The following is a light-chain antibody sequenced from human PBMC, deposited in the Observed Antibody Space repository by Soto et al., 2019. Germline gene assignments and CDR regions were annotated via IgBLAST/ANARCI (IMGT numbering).Light chain of an antibody. J-gene: IGLJ3*02. Sequence: QLVLTQSPSASASLGASVKLTCTLSSGHSSYAIAWHQQQPEKGPRYLMKLNSDGSHSKGDGIPDRFSGSSSGAERYLTVSSLQSEEEADYYCQTWDTGIWVFGGGTKLTVL. V-gene: IGLV4-69*02. CDR2: LNSDGSH. CDR1: SGHSSYA. CDR3: QTWDTGIWV.